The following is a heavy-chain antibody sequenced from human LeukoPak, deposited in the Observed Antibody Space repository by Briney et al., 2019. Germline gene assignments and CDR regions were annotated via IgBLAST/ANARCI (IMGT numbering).Heavy chain of an antibody. J-gene: IGHJ4*02. D-gene: IGHD1-26*01. V-gene: IGHV4-59*01. CDR1: GGSISSYY. CDR2: IYYSGST. CDR3: ARDGSYFGSGFDY. Sequence: PSETLSLTCTVSGGSISSYYWSWIRQPPGKGLEWIGYIYYSGSTNYNPSLKSRVTISVDTSKNQFSLKLSSATAADTAVYYCARDGSYFGSGFDYWGQGTLVTVSS.